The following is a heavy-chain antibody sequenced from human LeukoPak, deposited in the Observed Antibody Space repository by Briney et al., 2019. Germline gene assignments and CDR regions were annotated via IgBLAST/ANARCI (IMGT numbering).Heavy chain of an antibody. Sequence: GGSLRPSCVASGFTFSSYSMNWVRQAPGKGLEWISYITSSSSTIYYGDSVKGRFTISRDNAKNSLYLQMNSLRDEDTAVYYCARGTSPFDPWGRGTLVTVSS. J-gene: IGHJ5*02. CDR3: ARGTSPFDP. CDR2: ITSSSSTI. V-gene: IGHV3-48*02. CDR1: GFTFSSYS.